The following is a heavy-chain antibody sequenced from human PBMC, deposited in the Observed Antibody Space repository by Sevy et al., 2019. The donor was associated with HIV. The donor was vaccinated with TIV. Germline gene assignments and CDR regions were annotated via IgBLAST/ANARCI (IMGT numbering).Heavy chain of an antibody. J-gene: IGHJ3*01. CDR2: ISFDGSDK. D-gene: IGHD3-22*01. Sequence: GGSLRLSCAASGFDFSTYDMHWVRQAPGKGLEWVAFISFDGSDKWYVDSVKCRFTIARDNSKNTLYVQMNRLRDEDTAVYDCAKRERSYYDSSGNYDSFDVWGQVTSVTVSS. V-gene: IGHV3-33*03. CDR1: GFDFSTYD. CDR3: AKRERSYYDSSGNYDSFDV.